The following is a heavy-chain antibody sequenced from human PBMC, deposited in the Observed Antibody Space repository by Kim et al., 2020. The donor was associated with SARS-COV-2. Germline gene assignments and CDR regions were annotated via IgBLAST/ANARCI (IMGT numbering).Heavy chain of an antibody. J-gene: IGHJ3*02. V-gene: IGHV4-59*01. CDR3: AREWRTGYDYGAFNI. D-gene: IGHD5-12*01. CDR2: IFSNGNT. CDR1: GGSIRSYY. Sequence: SETLSLTCTVSGGSIRSYYWSWIRQPPGKRLEWIGYIFSNGNTNYNPSLKSRVTFSVDTSKNQVSLNLNSVTAADTAVYYCAREWRTGYDYGAFNIWGQGTMVTVSS.